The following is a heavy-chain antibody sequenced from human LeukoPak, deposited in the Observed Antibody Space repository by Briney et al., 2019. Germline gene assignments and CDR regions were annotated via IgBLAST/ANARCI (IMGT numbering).Heavy chain of an antibody. D-gene: IGHD6-13*01. V-gene: IGHV1-69*04. J-gene: IGHJ4*02. CDR2: IIPILGIA. CDR1: GGTFSSYA. CDR3: ARVGAAAGTPRYYFDY. Sequence: SVKVSCKASGGTFSSYAISWVRQAPGQGLEWMGRIIPILGIANYAQKFQGRVTITADKSTSTAYMELSSLRSEDTAVYYCARVGAAAGTPRYYFDYWGQGTLVTVSS.